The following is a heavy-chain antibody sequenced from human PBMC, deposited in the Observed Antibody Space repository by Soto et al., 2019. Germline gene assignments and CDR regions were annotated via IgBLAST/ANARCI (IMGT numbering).Heavy chain of an antibody. Sequence: LRLSCAASGFTFRSFTMNWVRQAPGKGLEWVSTISSNSAYIYYTDALRGRFTISRDNAKNSLHLQMNGLRAEDTAVYYCTRDASRDSSARGWFDPWGPGTLVTVSS. CDR3: TRDASRDSSARGWFDP. V-gene: IGHV3-21*01. D-gene: IGHD6-13*01. CDR2: ISSNSAYI. J-gene: IGHJ5*02. CDR1: GFTFRSFT.